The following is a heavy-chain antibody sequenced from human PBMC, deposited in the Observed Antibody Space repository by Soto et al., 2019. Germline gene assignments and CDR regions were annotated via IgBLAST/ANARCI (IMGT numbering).Heavy chain of an antibody. CDR2: IRGSGGST. CDR1: GFTFSIYA. V-gene: IGHV3-23*01. CDR3: AKIGEGNYFQH. D-gene: IGHD3-3*01. Sequence: GGSLRLSCPASGFTFSIYAISWVRQAPGKGLEWVSAIRGSGGSTYYADSVKGRFTISRDTSKNPMYLQMNNMRAEDTAVYYCAKIGEGNYFQHWGQGTLVTVSS. J-gene: IGHJ1*01.